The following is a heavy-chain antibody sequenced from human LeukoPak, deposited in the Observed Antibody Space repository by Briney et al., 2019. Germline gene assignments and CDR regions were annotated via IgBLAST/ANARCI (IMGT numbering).Heavy chain of an antibody. V-gene: IGHV3-30*01. J-gene: IGHJ4*02. CDR2: ISYDGSSE. Sequence: PGGSLRLSCAASGFQFRTYAMNWVRQAPGKGLEWLATISYDGSSEYYADSVKGRFTVSRDNSEDTLSLQMNSLRPEDTAVYFCARGYYPDSGSSDYWGEG. CDR1: GFQFRTYA. D-gene: IGHD3-10*01. CDR3: ARGYYPDSGSSDY.